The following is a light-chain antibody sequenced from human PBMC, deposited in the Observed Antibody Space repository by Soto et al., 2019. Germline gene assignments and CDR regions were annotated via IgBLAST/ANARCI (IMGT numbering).Light chain of an antibody. V-gene: IGKV3-15*01. Sequence: EIVMTQSPATLSVSPGERATLSCRASQSVSRNLAWYQQKPGQPPRLLIYDASTRATGVPARFVGSGSGTEVTLTISGLQSEEFAVYYCQQYGDWPPDTFGQGTKVEI. CDR1: QSVSRN. J-gene: IGKJ2*01. CDR2: DAS. CDR3: QQYGDWPPDT.